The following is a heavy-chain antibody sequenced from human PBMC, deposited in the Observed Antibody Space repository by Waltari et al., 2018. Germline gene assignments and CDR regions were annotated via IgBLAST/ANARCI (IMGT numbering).Heavy chain of an antibody. CDR1: GFRFSTYW. J-gene: IGHJ6*02. V-gene: IGHV3-74*03. Sequence: EEQLLESGGGLVQPGDSLRLSCAASGFRFSTYWMTWVRQAPGRGMVVVARISNDETTVTYADSVKGRFTISRGNAKNTVDLQLKRLRADDTPVYYCAILTPRTYRGPIPGRHYYYGMDVWGQGTTVTVSS. CDR2: ISNDETTV. CDR3: AILTPRTYRGPIPGRHYYYGMDV. D-gene: IGHD3-10*01.